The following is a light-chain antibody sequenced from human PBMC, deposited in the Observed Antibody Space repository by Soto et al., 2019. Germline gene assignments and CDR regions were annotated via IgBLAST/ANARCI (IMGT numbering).Light chain of an antibody. CDR3: QEYDNLSPWT. J-gene: IGKJ1*01. CDR1: QSVGTY. CDR2: GAS. Sequence: EIVMTQSPATLSVSPGERATLSCKASQSVGTYLAWYQQKPGQDPRLLIYGASTRATCVPARFSGGGSGTEFTLTVSSLQSEAFASYHCQEYDNLSPWTFGQGNKVEIK. V-gene: IGKV3-15*01.